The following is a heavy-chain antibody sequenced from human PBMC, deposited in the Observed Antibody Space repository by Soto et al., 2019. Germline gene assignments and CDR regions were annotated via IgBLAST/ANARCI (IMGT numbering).Heavy chain of an antibody. D-gene: IGHD2-15*01. CDR2: ITTRVART. Sequence: VCLRITCAACGFTFNTYAMTWVRQTPGKGLEWVSFITTRVARTYYADPVRGRFTISTDSSRNTLYLQMNSLRPDDTAVYFCARYSSDGSASFDSCGQRTRVTVSS. CDR3: ARYSSDGSASFDS. CDR1: GFTFNTYA. V-gene: IGHV3-23*01. J-gene: IGHJ4*02.